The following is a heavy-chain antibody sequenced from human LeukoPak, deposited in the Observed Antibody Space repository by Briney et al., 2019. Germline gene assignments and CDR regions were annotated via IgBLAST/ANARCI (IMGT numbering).Heavy chain of an antibody. V-gene: IGHV4-31*03. CDR1: GGSISSGTYY. D-gene: IGHD3-22*01. CDR3: ARSHYYDSSPHFFDY. Sequence: SETLSLTCSVSGGSISSGTYYWSWIRQSPGKGLEWIGYIHYTGNTYYNPSVKRRVTISVDTSKNQFALKLSSVTAADTAVYYCARSHYYDSSPHFFDYWGQGTLVTVSS. CDR2: IHYTGNT. J-gene: IGHJ4*02.